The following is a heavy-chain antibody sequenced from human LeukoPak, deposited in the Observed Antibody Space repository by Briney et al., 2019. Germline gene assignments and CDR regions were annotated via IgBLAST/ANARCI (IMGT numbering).Heavy chain of an antibody. J-gene: IGHJ4*02. CDR2: INPNSGGT. Sequence: GASVKVSCKASGYTFTGYYMHWVRQAPGQGLEWMGWINPNSGGTNYAQKFQGRVTMTRDTSISTAYMELSSLRSEDTAVYYCAREIEYSSGWSSTCYFDYWGQGTLVTVSS. V-gene: IGHV1-2*02. CDR3: AREIEYSSGWSSTCYFDY. CDR1: GYTFTGYY. D-gene: IGHD6-19*01.